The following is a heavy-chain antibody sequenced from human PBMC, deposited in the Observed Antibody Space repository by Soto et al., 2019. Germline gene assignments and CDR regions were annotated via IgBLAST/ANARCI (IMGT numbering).Heavy chain of an antibody. Sequence: EVQLVESGGGLVKPGGSLRLSCAASGFTFSSYSMNWVRQAPGKGLEWVSSISSSSSYIYYADSVKGRFTISRDNAKNSRYLQMNSLRAEDTAVYYCASTTVTAFDIWGQGTMVTVSS. D-gene: IGHD4-17*01. CDR2: ISSSSSYI. J-gene: IGHJ3*02. V-gene: IGHV3-21*01. CDR1: GFTFSSYS. CDR3: ASTTVTAFDI.